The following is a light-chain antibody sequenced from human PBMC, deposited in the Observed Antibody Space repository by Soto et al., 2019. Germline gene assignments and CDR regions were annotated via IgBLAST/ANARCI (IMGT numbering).Light chain of an antibody. CDR1: QSVSSN. CDR2: GAS. CDR3: QQYNNWPQT. J-gene: IGKJ1*01. Sequence: EIVMTQSPATLSVSPGGRATLSCRGSQSVSSNLAWYQQKPGQAPRLLIYGASTRATGIPGRFSGSGSGTEFTLTISSLQSEDFAVYYCQQYNNWPQTFGQGTKVDIK. V-gene: IGKV3-15*01.